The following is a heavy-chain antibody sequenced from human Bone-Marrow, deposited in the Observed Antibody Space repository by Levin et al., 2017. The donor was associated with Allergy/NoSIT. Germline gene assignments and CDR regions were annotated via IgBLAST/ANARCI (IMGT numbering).Heavy chain of an antibody. J-gene: IGHJ3*01. Sequence: PGGSLRLSCAASGFIFSDHYMDWVRQAPGKGLEWIGESAYRGGTNYNPSLKSRVTILLDESKSQFSLRLTSVTAADTALYYCARGYSGRIAFDVWSQGTMVTVSS. CDR1: GFIFSDHY. V-gene: IGHV4-34*01. D-gene: IGHD1-26*01. CDR2: SAYRGGT. CDR3: ARGYSGRIAFDV.